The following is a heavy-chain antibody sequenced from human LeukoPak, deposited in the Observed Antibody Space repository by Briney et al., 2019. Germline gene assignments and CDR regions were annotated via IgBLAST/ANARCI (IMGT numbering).Heavy chain of an antibody. CDR3: ARDMRYCSGGSCYSNYFDY. J-gene: IGHJ4*02. Sequence: RASVNVSCKASGGTFSSYAISWVRQAPGQGLEWMGGIIPIFGTANYAQKFQGRVTITADESTSTAYMELSSLRSEDTAAYYCARDMRYCSGGSCYSNYFDYWGQGTLVTVSS. D-gene: IGHD2-15*01. V-gene: IGHV1-69*13. CDR1: GGTFSSYA. CDR2: IIPIFGTA.